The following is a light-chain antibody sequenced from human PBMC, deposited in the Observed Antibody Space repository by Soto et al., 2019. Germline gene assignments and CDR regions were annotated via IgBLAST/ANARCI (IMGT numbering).Light chain of an antibody. CDR3: QQYNNWPPLYT. CDR2: GAS. Sequence: EIVMTQSPATLSVSPGERATLSCRAGQSISSNLAWYQQKPGQAPRLLIDGASTRANVIPARFSGSGSGTEFTLTISSLQSEDFAVYYCQQYNNWPPLYTFGQGTKLEIK. J-gene: IGKJ2*01. V-gene: IGKV3-15*01. CDR1: QSISSN.